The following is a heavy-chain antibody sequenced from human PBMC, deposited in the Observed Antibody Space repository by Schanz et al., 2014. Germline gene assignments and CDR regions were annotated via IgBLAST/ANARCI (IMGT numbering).Heavy chain of an antibody. CDR1: GGSINSDAFY. Sequence: QVQLQESGPGLVKPSQTLSLTCTVSGGSINSDAFYWTWIRQHPGKGLEWVGYIYYSGGTYYSPSLKSRVSISLDTSKNQFSLNLSSVTAADTAVYYCARDRLAAQGIDSWGQGTLGTVSS. CDR2: IYYSGGT. D-gene: IGHD6-6*01. CDR3: ARDRLAAQGIDS. J-gene: IGHJ4*02. V-gene: IGHV4-31*03.